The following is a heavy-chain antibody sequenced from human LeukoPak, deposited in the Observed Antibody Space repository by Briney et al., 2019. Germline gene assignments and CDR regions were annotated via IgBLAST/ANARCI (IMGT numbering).Heavy chain of an antibody. CDR2: IYYSGST. J-gene: IGHJ4*02. CDR1: GGSISSYY. Sequence: ASETLSLTCTVSGGSISSYYWSWIRQPPGKGLEWIGYIYYSGSTNYNPSLKSRVTISVDTSKNQFSLKLSSVAAADTAVYYCARSGYSSSWYGYWGQGTLVTVPS. D-gene: IGHD6-13*01. V-gene: IGHV4-59*01. CDR3: ARSGYSSSWYGY.